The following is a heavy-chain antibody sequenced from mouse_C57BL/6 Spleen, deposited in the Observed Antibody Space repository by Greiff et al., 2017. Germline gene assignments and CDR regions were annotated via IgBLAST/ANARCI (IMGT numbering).Heavy chain of an antibody. CDR3: ARGGDYDAFAY. CDR1: GFTFSSYA. Sequence: EVQLVESGGGLVKPGGSLKLSCAASGFTFSSYAMSWVRQTPEKRLEWVATISDGGSYTYYPDNVKGRFTISRDNAKNNLYLQMSHLKSEDTAMYYCARGGDYDAFAYWGQGTLVTVSA. J-gene: IGHJ3*01. V-gene: IGHV5-4*01. D-gene: IGHD2-4*01. CDR2: ISDGGSYT.